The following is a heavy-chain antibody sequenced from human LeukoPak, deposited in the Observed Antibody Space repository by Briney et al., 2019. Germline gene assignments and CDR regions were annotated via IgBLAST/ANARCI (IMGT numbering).Heavy chain of an antibody. CDR3: ASKQGDY. V-gene: IGHV3-7*01. Sequence: PGGSLRLSCAASGFTFNSYWMIWVRQASGKGREWVANINPDGSGKYYVDSVKGRFTISRDNAKKSLYLQMNSLRAEDTAVYYCASKQGDYWGQGTLVTVSS. CDR1: GFTFNSYW. J-gene: IGHJ4*02. CDR2: INPDGSGK.